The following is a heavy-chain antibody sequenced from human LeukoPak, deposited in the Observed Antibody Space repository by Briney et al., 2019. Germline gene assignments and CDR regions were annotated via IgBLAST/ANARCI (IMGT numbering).Heavy chain of an antibody. CDR3: ATRRTVTDFGRDAFDI. D-gene: IGHD4-17*01. CDR1: GFTPSRNY. J-gene: IGHJ3*02. CDR2: IYSGGST. V-gene: IGHV3-66*01. Sequence: GGSLRHSPADSGFTPSRNYMCWVRPDPGKRLEWVSVIYSGGSTYYADSVKGRFTISRDNAKNSLYLQMNSLRAEDTAVYYCATRRTVTDFGRDAFDIWGQGTMVTVSS.